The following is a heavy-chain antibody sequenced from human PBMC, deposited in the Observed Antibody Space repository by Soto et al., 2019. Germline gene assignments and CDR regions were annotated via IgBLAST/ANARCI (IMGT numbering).Heavy chain of an antibody. D-gene: IGHD3-10*01. Sequence: PSETLSLTCAVYGGSFSGYYWSWIRQPPGKGLEWIGEINHSGSTNYNPSLKSRVTISVDTSKNQFSLKLSSVTAADTAVYYCARGDYGSGRPLDYWGKGTLVTVSS. J-gene: IGHJ4*02. V-gene: IGHV4-34*01. CDR1: GGSFSGYY. CDR3: ARGDYGSGRPLDY. CDR2: INHSGST.